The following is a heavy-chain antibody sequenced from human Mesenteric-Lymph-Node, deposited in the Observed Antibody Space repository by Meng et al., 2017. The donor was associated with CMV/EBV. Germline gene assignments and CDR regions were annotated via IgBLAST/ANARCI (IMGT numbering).Heavy chain of an antibody. J-gene: IGHJ4*02. V-gene: IGHV4-31*02. Sequence: GYISGGGYYWTWVRQFPGKALEWIAYIHHSGTTSHNPSLRSRVSISVDTSKNQFSLRLSSVTAADTAVYFCARQLDDFWSGYPLNSWGRGTLVTVSS. CDR1: GYISGGGYY. CDR3: ARQLDDFWSGYPLNS. CDR2: IHHSGTT. D-gene: IGHD3-3*01.